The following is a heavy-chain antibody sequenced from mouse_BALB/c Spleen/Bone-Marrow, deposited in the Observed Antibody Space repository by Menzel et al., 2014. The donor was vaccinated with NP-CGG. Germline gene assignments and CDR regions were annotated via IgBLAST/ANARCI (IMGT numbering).Heavy chain of an antibody. V-gene: IGHV10S3*01. Sequence: VQLKDSGGGLVQPKGSLKLSCAASGFTFKTNAMNWVRQAPGKGLEWVARIRSTSNDFATYYADLVKDRFTISRDDSQSMLYLQMNNLKTEDTAMYYCVGYSYDYWGQGTSVTVSS. CDR1: GFTFKTNA. J-gene: IGHJ4*01. D-gene: IGHD1-1*01. CDR2: IRSTSNDFAT. CDR3: VGYSYDY.